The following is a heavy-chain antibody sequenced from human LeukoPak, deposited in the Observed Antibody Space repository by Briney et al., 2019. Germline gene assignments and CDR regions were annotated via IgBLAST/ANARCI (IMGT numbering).Heavy chain of an antibody. V-gene: IGHV3-23*01. Sequence: PGGSLRLSCAASGFTFSSYAMSWVRQAPGKGLEWVSAISGSGGSTYYADSVKGRFTISRDNSKNTLYLQMNSLRAEDTAVYYCAQVGGMVRGVAAPWDYWGQGNLVTVSS. CDR3: AQVGGMVRGVAAPWDY. D-gene: IGHD3-10*01. J-gene: IGHJ4*02. CDR1: GFTFSSYA. CDR2: ISGSGGST.